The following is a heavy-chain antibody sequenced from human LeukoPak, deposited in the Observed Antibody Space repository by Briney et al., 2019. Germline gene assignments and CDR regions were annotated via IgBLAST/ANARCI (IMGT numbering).Heavy chain of an antibody. CDR3: EVDSY. CDR1: GGSFSGYY. D-gene: IGHD3/OR15-3a*01. CDR2: INHSGST. J-gene: IGHJ4*02. V-gene: IGHV4-34*01. Sequence: PSETLSLTCAVYGGSFSGYYWSWIRQPPGKGLEWIGEINHSGSTNYNPSLKSRVTITVDTSKNQFSLKLSSVTAADTAVYYCEVDSYWGQGTLVTVSS.